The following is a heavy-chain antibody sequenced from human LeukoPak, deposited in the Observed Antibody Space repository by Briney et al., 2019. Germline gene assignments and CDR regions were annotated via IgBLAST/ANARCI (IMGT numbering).Heavy chain of an antibody. D-gene: IGHD6-19*01. J-gene: IGHJ4*02. CDR1: GCSFTSYW. V-gene: IGHV5-10-1*01. Sequence: GESLRISCKCSGCSFTSYWISWVRQLPGKGLGWMGRVDPSDSYTNYSPSFQGHVTISADKSISTAYLQWSSLKASDTAVYYCARYSSGRAPFDYWGQGTLVTVSS. CDR3: ARYSSGRAPFDY. CDR2: VDPSDSYT.